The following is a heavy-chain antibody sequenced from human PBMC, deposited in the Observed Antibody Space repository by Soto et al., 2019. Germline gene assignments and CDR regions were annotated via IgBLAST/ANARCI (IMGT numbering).Heavy chain of an antibody. Sequence: QVQLVQSGAEVKKPGSSVKVSCKTAGSTFSSYAITWVRQSPVQELEWMGGIIPIFGTSNYAQKSQGRVTITADESTSTAYMELSSLRSEDTDVYYCGRAMYSTGLGYGMDVWGQGTAVTVSS. CDR1: GSTFSSYA. J-gene: IGHJ6*02. CDR3: GRAMYSTGLGYGMDV. D-gene: IGHD6-19*01. CDR2: IIPIFGTS. V-gene: IGHV1-69*01.